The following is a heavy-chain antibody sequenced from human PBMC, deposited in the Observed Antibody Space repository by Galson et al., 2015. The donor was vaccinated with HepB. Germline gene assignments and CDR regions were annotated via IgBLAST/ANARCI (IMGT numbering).Heavy chain of an antibody. V-gene: IGHV3-23*01. CDR1: GFTFSSYA. CDR3: AKDLLDGDHGDNDY. CDR2: MSGGGGST. D-gene: IGHD4-17*01. Sequence: SLRLSCAASGFTFSSYAMSWVRQAPGKGLEWVSAMSGGGGSTYYADSVKGRFTTSRDNSKNTLYLQMNSLRAEDTAVYYCAKDLLDGDHGDNDYWGQGTLVTVSS. J-gene: IGHJ4*02.